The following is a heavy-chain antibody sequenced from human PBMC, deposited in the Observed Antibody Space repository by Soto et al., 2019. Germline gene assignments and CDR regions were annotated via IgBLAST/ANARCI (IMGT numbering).Heavy chain of an antibody. D-gene: IGHD3-22*01. J-gene: IGHJ4*02. CDR1: GFTFSDSY. V-gene: IGHV3-11*01. CDR2: ISSSDSII. CDR3: ARDLGYYDSSGYFDY. Sequence: GGSLRLSCATSGFTFSDSYMSWIRQAPGKGLEWVSYISSSDSIIYYSDSVKGRFIISRDNAKNSLYLQMNSLRAEDTAVYYCARDLGYYDSSGYFDYWGQGTLVTVSS.